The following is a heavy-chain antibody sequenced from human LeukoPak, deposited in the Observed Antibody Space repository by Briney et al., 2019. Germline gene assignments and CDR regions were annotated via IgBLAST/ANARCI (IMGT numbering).Heavy chain of an antibody. CDR3: ARRAGAYSHPYDY. CDR2: IYSDNT. J-gene: IGHJ4*02. D-gene: IGHD4/OR15-4a*01. V-gene: IGHV3-53*01. CDR1: GFTVSSNS. Sequence: GSLRLSCAASGFTVSSNSMSWVRQAPGKGLEWVSFIYSDNTHYSDSVKGRFTISRDNSKNTLYLQMNGLRAEDTAVYYCARRAGAYSHPYDYWGQGTLVTVSS.